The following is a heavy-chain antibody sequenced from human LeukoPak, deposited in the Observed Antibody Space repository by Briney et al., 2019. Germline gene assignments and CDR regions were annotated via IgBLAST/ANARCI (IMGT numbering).Heavy chain of an antibody. V-gene: IGHV1-69*04. J-gene: IGHJ4*02. CDR2: IIPILGIA. D-gene: IGHD3-22*01. CDR1: GGTFSSYA. Sequence: SVKVSCKASGGTFSSYATSWVRQAPGQGLEWMGRIIPILGIANYAQKFQGRVTITADKSTSTAYMELSSLRSEDTAVYYCARDSSGYFGEVYWGQGTLVTVSS. CDR3: ARDSSGYFGEVY.